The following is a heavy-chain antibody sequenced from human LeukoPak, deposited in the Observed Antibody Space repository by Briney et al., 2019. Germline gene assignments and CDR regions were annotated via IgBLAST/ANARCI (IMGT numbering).Heavy chain of an antibody. D-gene: IGHD6-19*01. V-gene: IGHV3-11*04. CDR2: ISSSGSTI. Sequence: GGSLRLSCAASGFTFSDYYMSWIRQAPGKGLEWVSYISSSGSTIYYADSVKGRFTISRDNAKNSLYLQMNSLRAEDTAVYYCARVMSSGWYYFDYWGQGTLVTVSS. J-gene: IGHJ4*02. CDR1: GFTFSDYY. CDR3: ARVMSSGWYYFDY.